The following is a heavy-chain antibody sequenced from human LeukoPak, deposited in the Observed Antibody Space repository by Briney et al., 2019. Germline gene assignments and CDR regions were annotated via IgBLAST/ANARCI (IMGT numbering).Heavy chain of an antibody. CDR2: TYLGGSDT. D-gene: IGHD3-22*01. V-gene: IGHV5-51*01. CDR3: VSPASSGYSPDVFAT. J-gene: IGHJ3*02. CDR1: VNSFTTYW. Sequence: LGESRKISCKGSVNSFTTYWIGGVRQMSGKGLEWMGITYLGGSDTRYSPSFQGQVTISADKSINTAYLHWSSLKASDTAMYSCVSPASSGYSPDVFATWGHGTLVTVSS.